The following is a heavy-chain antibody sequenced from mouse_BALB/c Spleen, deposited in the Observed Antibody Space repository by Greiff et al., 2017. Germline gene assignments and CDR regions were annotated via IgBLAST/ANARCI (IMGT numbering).Heavy chain of an antibody. V-gene: IGHV1S81*02. CDR1: GYTFTSYY. CDR3: TRSAPFDY. CDR2: INPSNGGT. Sequence: QVQLQQSGAELVKPGASVKLSCKASGYTFTSYYMYWVKQRPGQGLEWIGEINPSNGGTNFNEKFKSKATLTVDKSSSTAYMQLSSLTSEDSAVYYCTRSAPFDYWGQGTTLTVSS. J-gene: IGHJ2*01.